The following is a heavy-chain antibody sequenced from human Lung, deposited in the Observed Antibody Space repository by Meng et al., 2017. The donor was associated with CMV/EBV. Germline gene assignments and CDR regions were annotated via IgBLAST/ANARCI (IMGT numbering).Heavy chain of an antibody. CDR3: ARGIINSEGKRALDF. D-gene: IGHD2/OR15-2a*01. J-gene: IGHJ4*02. CDR2: SAPASRDT. CDR1: GSPFSGYN. Sequence: SGSPFSGYNIHWVRQTPGQGLEGVGMSAPASRDTAYGRNFQGWVTLTRDTSINTVFLELTRLKFDDTALYYCARGIINSEGKRALDFWGQGTLVTVSS. V-gene: IGHV1-2*04.